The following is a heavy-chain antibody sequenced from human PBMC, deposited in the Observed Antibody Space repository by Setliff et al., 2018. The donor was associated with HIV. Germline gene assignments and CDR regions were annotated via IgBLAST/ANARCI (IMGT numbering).Heavy chain of an antibody. V-gene: IGHV4-34*01. D-gene: IGHD6-13*01. CDR1: GGSFSGYY. Sequence: SETLSLTCAVYGGSFSGYYWTWIRQPPGKGLEWIGEINHSGSTTYNPSLKSRVTISVDTSKNHFSLKLSSVTAADTAVYYCANFLPDTAAAGPRFDYWGQGTLVTVSS. J-gene: IGHJ4*02. CDR3: ANFLPDTAAAGPRFDY. CDR2: INHSGST.